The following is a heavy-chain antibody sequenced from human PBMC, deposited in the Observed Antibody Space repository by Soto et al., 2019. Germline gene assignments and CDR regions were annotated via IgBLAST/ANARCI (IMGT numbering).Heavy chain of an antibody. CDR1: AYSFTTYH. Sequence: QVQLVQSGAEVKKPGASVTLSCKASAYSFTTYHIPWVRQAPGQGLEWMGLINPDAGATNYAQRFQGRLRLTRDTSTSTVYMELRSLRFDDTAVYYCARGDIVLVPASEGNWFDPWGQGTLVTVSS. J-gene: IGHJ5*02. D-gene: IGHD2-2*01. V-gene: IGHV1-46*01. CDR2: INPDAGAT. CDR3: ARGDIVLVPASEGNWFDP.